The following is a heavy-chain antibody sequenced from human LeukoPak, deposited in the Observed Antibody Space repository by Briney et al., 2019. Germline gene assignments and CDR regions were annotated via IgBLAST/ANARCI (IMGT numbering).Heavy chain of an antibody. D-gene: IGHD2-2*01. CDR2: ISGSGETT. CDR3: AKSGYCSSTSCPFDY. V-gene: IGHV3-23*01. Sequence: GGSLRLSCAASGFTFRNHAMNWVRQAPGKALEWVSVISGSGETTYYADSVKGRFTISRDNSKNTLYLQMNSLRVEDTAVYYCAKSGYCSSTSCPFDYWGQGTLVTVSS. CDR1: GFTFRNHA. J-gene: IGHJ4*02.